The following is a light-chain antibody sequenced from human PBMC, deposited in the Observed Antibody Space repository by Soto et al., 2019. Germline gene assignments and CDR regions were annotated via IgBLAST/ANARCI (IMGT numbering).Light chain of an antibody. CDR2: RAS. CDR1: QGISSW. V-gene: IGKV1-5*03. J-gene: IGKJ4*01. CDR3: QHYDTYSLV. Sequence: DIQMTQSPSTLSASVGDRVTITCRASQGISSWLAWYQQKPGKAPRLLISRASILESGVPPRFSGSGFGTEFTLTIDSLQPDDFGTYYCQHYDTYSLVFGGGTKVDIK.